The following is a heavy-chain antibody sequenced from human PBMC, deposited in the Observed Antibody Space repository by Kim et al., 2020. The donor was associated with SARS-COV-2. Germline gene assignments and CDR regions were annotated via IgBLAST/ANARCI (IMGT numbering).Heavy chain of an antibody. V-gene: IGHV4-39*01. Sequence: SETLSLTCTVSGGSISSSSYYWGWIRQPPGKGLEWIGSIYYSGSTYYNPSLKSRVTISVDTSKNQFSLKLSSVTAADTAVYYCARSPAFYYYYGMDVWGQGTTVTVSS. CDR3: ARSPAFYYYYGMDV. J-gene: IGHJ6*02. D-gene: IGHD3-16*01. CDR1: GGSISSSSYY. CDR2: IYYSGST.